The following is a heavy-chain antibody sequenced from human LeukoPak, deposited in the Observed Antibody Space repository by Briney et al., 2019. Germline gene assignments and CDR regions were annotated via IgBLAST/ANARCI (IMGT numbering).Heavy chain of an antibody. V-gene: IGHV4-59*12. Sequence: SETLSLTCTVSGGSISSYYWSWIRQPPGKGLEWIGYIYYSGSTNYNPSLKSRVTMSVDTSKNQFSLRLSSVTAADTAVYYCARKSDYFDYWGQGTLVTVSS. CDR1: GGSISSYY. CDR2: IYYSGST. CDR3: ARKSDYFDY. J-gene: IGHJ4*02.